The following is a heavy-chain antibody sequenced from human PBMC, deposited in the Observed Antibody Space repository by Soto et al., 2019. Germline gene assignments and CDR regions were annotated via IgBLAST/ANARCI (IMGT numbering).Heavy chain of an antibody. CDR1: GYSFTNYG. D-gene: IGHD3-10*01. V-gene: IGHV1-18*01. Sequence: ASVKVSCKASGYSFTNYGISWVRQAPGQGLEWMGWISGHNGNTNYAQKLQGRVTMTTDTSTSTAYMELRSLRSDDTAVYYCARDYHGSWSPRSPFFYWGQGAMLTV. J-gene: IGHJ4*02. CDR2: ISGHNGNT. CDR3: ARDYHGSWSPRSPFFY.